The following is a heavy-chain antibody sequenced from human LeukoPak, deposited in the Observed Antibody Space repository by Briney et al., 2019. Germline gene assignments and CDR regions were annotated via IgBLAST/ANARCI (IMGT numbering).Heavy chain of an antibody. CDR3: ARRQPVSGWYMVYFDY. J-gene: IGHJ4*02. CDR2: NYWADDK. Sequence: ESGPTLVNPTQTLTLTFTFSGFSLSTSGVGVGWIRQPPGKALEWLALNYWADDKRYSPSLKSRLTITKDTSKDQVVLTMTNMDPVDTATYYCARRQPVSGWYMVYFDYWGQGTLVTVSS. CDR1: GFSLSTSGVG. V-gene: IGHV2-5*02. D-gene: IGHD6-19*01.